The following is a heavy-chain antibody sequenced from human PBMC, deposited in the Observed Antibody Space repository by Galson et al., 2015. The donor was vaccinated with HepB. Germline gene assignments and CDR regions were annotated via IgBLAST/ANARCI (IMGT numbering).Heavy chain of an antibody. CDR3: ASGGVYYYDSSGYYPSRYFDL. V-gene: IGHV7-4-1*02. Sequence: SVKVSCKASGYTFTSYAMNWVRQAPGQGLEWMGWINTNTGNPTYAQGFTGRFVFSLDTSVSTAYLRISSLKAEDTAVYYCASGGVYYYDSSGYYPSRYFDLWGRGTLVTVSS. D-gene: IGHD3-22*01. CDR1: GYTFTSYA. CDR2: INTNTGNP. J-gene: IGHJ2*01.